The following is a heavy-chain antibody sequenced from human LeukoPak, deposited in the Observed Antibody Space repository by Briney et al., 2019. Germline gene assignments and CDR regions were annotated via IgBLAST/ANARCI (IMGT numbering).Heavy chain of an antibody. J-gene: IGHJ4*02. D-gene: IGHD3-3*02. CDR3: ARATPFRNFDY. CDR2: ISGSGGST. Sequence: GGSLRLSCAASGFTFSSYAMAWVRQAPGKGLEWVSAISGSGGSTYYADSVKGRFTISRDNAKNSLYLQMNSLRAEDTAVYYCARATPFRNFDYWGQGTLVTVSS. V-gene: IGHV3-23*01. CDR1: GFTFSSYA.